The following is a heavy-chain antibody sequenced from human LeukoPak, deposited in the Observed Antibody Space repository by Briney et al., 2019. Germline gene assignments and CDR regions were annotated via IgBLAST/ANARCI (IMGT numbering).Heavy chain of an antibody. Sequence: ASVKVSCTASGYTFTSYYMHWVRQAPGQGLEWMGWISAYNGNTNYAQKLQGRVTMTTDTSTSTAYMELRSLRSDDTAVYYCARVSSSSTTYGWGYYYYGMDVWGQGTTVTVSS. J-gene: IGHJ6*02. V-gene: IGHV1-18*04. CDR3: ARVSSSSTTYGWGYYYYGMDV. CDR1: GYTFTSYY. CDR2: ISAYNGNT. D-gene: IGHD2/OR15-2a*01.